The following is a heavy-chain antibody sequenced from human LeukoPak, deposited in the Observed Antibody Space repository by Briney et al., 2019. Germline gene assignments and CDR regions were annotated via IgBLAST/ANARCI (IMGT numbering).Heavy chain of an antibody. Sequence: PSETLSLTCAVSGYSISSGSYWGWIRPPPGKGLEWIGNIYHSGSTFYNPSLKSRVTVSVDTSKNQFSLKLSSVTAADTAIYYCARDTGGYDFWGQGTLVTVSS. J-gene: IGHJ4*02. V-gene: IGHV4-38-2*02. CDR1: GYSISSGSY. CDR2: IYHSGST. D-gene: IGHD1-26*01. CDR3: ARDTGGYDF.